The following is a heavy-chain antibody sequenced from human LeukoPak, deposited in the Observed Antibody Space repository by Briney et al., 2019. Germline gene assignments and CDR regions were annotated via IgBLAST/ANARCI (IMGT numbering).Heavy chain of an antibody. V-gene: IGHV3-15*01. Sequence: GGSLRLSCAASGFTFGNAWMSWVRQAPGKGLEWVGRIKSKTDGGTTDYAAPVKGRFTISRDDSKNTLYLQMNSLKTEDTAVYYCTTRTYYDFWSGYPAGGDYWGQGTLVTVSS. CDR2: IKSKTDGGTT. CDR3: TTRTYYDFWSGYPAGGDY. D-gene: IGHD3-3*01. CDR1: GFTFGNAW. J-gene: IGHJ4*02.